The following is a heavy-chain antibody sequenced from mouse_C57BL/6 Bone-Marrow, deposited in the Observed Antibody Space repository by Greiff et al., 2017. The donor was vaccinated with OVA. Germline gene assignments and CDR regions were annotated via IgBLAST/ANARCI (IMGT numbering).Heavy chain of an antibody. Sequence: EVKLMESGGGLVQPGGSLKLSCAASGFTFSDYYMYWVRQTPEKRLEWVAYISNGGGSTYYPDTVKGRFTISRDNAKNTLYLQMSRLKSEDTAMYYCARHGGSYFDDWGQGTTLTVSS. CDR2: ISNGGGST. CDR1: GFTFSDYY. J-gene: IGHJ2*01. V-gene: IGHV5-12*01. CDR3: ARHGGSYFDD.